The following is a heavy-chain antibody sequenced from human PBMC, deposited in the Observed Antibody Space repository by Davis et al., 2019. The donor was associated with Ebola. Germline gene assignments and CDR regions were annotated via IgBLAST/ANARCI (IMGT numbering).Heavy chain of an antibody. J-gene: IGHJ6*02. D-gene: IGHD1-1*01. CDR3: ARGGHNWNDRRGQYYYYYYGMDV. CDR1: GASVSSNSYY. V-gene: IGHV4-61*01. CDR2: VYYSGST. Sequence: MPSETLSLTCTVSGASVSSNSYYWNWIRQPPGKGLEWIGYVYYSGSTNYNPSLKSRVTISVDTSKNQFSLKLSSVTAADTAVYYCARGGHNWNDRRGQYYYYYYGMDVWGQGTTVTVSS.